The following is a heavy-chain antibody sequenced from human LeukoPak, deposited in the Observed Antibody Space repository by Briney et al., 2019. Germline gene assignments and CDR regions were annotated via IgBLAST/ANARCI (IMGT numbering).Heavy chain of an antibody. CDR3: ARGLIYWSGGSCYFDY. CDR1: GFTISSYW. V-gene: IGHV3-7*01. Sequence: GSLRLSCAASGFTISSYWMSWVRQGPGKGLDWVANIKQDGSEKYYVDAVKGRFTISRDNAKNSLYLQMNSLRAEDTAVHYCARGLIYWSGGSCYFDYWGQGTLVTVSS. J-gene: IGHJ4*02. D-gene: IGHD2-15*01. CDR2: IKQDGSEK.